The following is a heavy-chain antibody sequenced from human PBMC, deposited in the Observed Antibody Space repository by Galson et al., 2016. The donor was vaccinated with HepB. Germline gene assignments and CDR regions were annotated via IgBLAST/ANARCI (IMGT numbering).Heavy chain of an antibody. J-gene: IGHJ6*02. CDR3: VRARTLPASAGMDV. CDR1: GFTFSTSW. D-gene: IGHD2-2*01. V-gene: IGHV3-74*01. CDR2: ISTDGSST. Sequence: SLRLSCAASGFTFSTSWMHWVRQAQGRGLVWASRISTDGSSTIYADSVKGRFTVSRDNAKNTLYLQMNSLRAEDTAVYYCVRARTLPASAGMDVWGQGTTVTVSS.